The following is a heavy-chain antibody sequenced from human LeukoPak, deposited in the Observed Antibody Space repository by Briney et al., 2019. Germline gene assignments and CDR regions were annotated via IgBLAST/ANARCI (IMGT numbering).Heavy chain of an antibody. CDR1: GGSISSGGYS. V-gene: IGHV4-30-2*01. Sequence: SETLSLTCAVSGGSISSGGYSWSWIRQPPGKGLEWIGYIYHSGSTYYNPSLKSRVTISIDKSKNQFSLKLSSVTAADTAIYYCARQDYGINTSCYDYWGQGTLVTVSS. D-gene: IGHD3-16*01. J-gene: IGHJ4*02. CDR3: ARQDYGINTSCYDY. CDR2: IYHSGST.